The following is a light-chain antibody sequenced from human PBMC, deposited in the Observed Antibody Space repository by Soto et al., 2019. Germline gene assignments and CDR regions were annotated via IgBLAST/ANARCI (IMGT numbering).Light chain of an antibody. Sequence: EIVLTQSPGTLSLSPGERATLSCRASQSVSSNYLAWCQQKPGQAPRLLIYAASSRATGIPDRFSGSGFGTDFTLPISRLEPEDFAVYYCQQYGNSPWTFGQGTKWIS. CDR2: AAS. V-gene: IGKV3-20*01. J-gene: IGKJ1*01. CDR1: QSVSSNY. CDR3: QQYGNSPWT.